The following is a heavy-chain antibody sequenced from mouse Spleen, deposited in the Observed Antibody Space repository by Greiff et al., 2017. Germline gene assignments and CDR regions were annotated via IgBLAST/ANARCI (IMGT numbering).Heavy chain of an antibody. V-gene: IGHV5-9*01. CDR3: ARHLLTAYYFDY. D-gene: IGHD4-1*01. CDR2: ISGGGGNT. Sequence: EVKLVESGGGLVKPGGSLKLSCAASGFTFSSYTMSWVRQTPEKRLEWVATISGGGGNTYYPDSVKGRFTISRDNAKNTLYLQMSSLRSEDTALYYCARHLLTAYYFDYWGQGTTLTVSS. CDR1: GFTFSSYT. J-gene: IGHJ2*01.